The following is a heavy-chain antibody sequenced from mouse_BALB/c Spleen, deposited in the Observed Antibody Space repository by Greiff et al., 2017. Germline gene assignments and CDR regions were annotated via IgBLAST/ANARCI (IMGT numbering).Heavy chain of an antibody. CDR2: INPGSGGT. D-gene: IGHD2-1*01. Sequence: QVQLKESGAELVRPGTSVKVSCKASGYAFTNYLIEWVKQRPGQGHEWIGVINPGSGGTNYNEKFKGKATLTADKSSSTAYMQLSSLTSDDSAVYFCARVGGNGAMDYWGQGTSVTVSS. CDR3: ARVGGNGAMDY. V-gene: IGHV1-54*01. J-gene: IGHJ4*01. CDR1: GYAFTNYL.